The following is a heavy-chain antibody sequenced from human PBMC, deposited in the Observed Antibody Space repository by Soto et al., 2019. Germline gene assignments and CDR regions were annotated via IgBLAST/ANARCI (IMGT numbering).Heavy chain of an antibody. CDR2: ISGCNGNS. CDR3: AREDIQDIVVVVVAPEGLGY. J-gene: IGHJ4*02. Sequence: QVQLVQSGAEVKKPGASVKVSCKASGYTFTSYGISWVRQAPGQGLEWMGRISGCNGNSNYAQNLQGRVTMTTDTATSTAYMELRSLRSDDTAVYYCAREDIQDIVVVVVAPEGLGYWGQGTLVTVSS. V-gene: IGHV1-18*01. D-gene: IGHD2-15*01. CDR1: GYTFTSYG.